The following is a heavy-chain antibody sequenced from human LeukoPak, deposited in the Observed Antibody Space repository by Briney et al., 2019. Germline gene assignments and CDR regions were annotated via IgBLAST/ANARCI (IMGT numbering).Heavy chain of an antibody. CDR2: IYYSGST. D-gene: IGHD3-16*01. Sequence: SETLSLTCIVSGGSINSGGSSWTWIRQHPGKGLEWIGYIYYSGSTYYNPSLKSRVTISVDTSNNQFSLRLSSVTAADTAVYYCARDSYIAPGWLDPWGQGTLVTVSS. CDR3: ARDSYIAPGWLDP. J-gene: IGHJ5*02. V-gene: IGHV4-31*03. CDR1: GGSINSGGSS.